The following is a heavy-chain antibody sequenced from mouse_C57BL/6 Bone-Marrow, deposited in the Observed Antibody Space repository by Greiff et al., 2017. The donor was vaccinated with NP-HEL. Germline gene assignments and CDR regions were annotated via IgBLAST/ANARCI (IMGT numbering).Heavy chain of an antibody. J-gene: IGHJ3*01. CDR2: SRNKANDYTT. D-gene: IGHD2-3*01. Sequence: EVKLMESGGGLVQSGRSLRLSCATSGFTFSDFYMEWVRQAPGKGLEWIAASRNKANDYTTEYSASVKGRFIVSRDTSQSILYLQMNALRAEDTAIYYCARDLHDGYYSFAYWGQGTLVTVSA. CDR1: GFTFSDFY. CDR3: ARDLHDGYYSFAY. V-gene: IGHV7-1*01.